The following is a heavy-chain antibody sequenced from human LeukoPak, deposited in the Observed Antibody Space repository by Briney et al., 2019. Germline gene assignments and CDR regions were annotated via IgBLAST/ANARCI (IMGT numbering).Heavy chain of an antibody. CDR3: VAEMTASAAFDF. J-gene: IGHJ3*01. V-gene: IGHV4-39*01. Sequence: SETLSLSCTVSGDSITSNSHYWGWIRQPPGKTLEWIGSLHHTGRNYSNTALKSRVSISLDTSKSQFSLKLNSVTAADSGVYYCVAEMTASAAFDFWGQGTMVAVS. CDR1: GDSITSNSHY. CDR2: LHHTGRN. D-gene: IGHD2-21*02.